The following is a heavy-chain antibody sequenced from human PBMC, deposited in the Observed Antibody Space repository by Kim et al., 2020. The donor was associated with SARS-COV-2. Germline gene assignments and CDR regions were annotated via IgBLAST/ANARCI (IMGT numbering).Heavy chain of an antibody. D-gene: IGHD1-26*01. V-gene: IGHV5-51*01. Sequence: GESLKISCKTSGYSFTNYWIGWVRQMSGRGLEWMGIIYPGDSDTRYSPSFQGQVTISVDKSINTAYLQWSSLRASDTAIYYCARRAEDRSLEFWGQGTLVTVSS. J-gene: IGHJ4*02. CDR2: IYPGDSDT. CDR1: GYSFTNYW. CDR3: ARRAEDRSLEF.